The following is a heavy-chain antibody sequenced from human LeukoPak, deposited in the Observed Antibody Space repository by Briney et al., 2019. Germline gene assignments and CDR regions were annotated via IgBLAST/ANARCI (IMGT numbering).Heavy chain of an antibody. D-gene: IGHD3-10*01. CDR1: GFTVSGNY. CDR3: ARDMPLMGSGSLPAHDY. J-gene: IGHJ4*02. CDR2: IYSSGST. V-gene: IGHV3-53*01. Sequence: GGSLRLSCAASGFTVSGNYMSWVRQAPGKGLEWVSVIYSSGSTYYADSVKGRFTISRDNSKNTLYLQMNSLRAEDTAVYYCARDMPLMGSGSLPAHDYWGQGTLVTVSS.